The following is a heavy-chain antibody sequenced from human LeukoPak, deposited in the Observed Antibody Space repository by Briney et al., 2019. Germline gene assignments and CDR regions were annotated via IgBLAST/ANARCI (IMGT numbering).Heavy chain of an antibody. Sequence: GGSLRLSCAASGFTFRGYSMNWVRQAPGKGLEWLSSISSSSSYIYYTDSVKGRFTISRDNAKNSLYLQMNSLRAEDTAVYYRARDRVAVSGDFDYWGQGTLVAVSS. CDR3: ARDRVAVSGDFDY. J-gene: IGHJ4*02. CDR2: ISSSSSYI. CDR1: GFTFRGYS. D-gene: IGHD5/OR15-5a*01. V-gene: IGHV3-21*01.